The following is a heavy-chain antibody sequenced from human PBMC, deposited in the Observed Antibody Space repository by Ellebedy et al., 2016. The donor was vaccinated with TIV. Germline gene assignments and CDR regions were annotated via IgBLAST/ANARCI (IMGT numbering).Heavy chain of an antibody. Sequence: AASVKVSCKASGYTFTIYYMHWVRQAPGQGLDWMGIINPSGGSTTYAQKLQGRVTMTRDTSTSTVYMELSSLRSEDTAVYYCARARSSGRLHTPDYWGQGTLVTVSS. J-gene: IGHJ4*02. CDR1: GYTFTIYY. V-gene: IGHV1-46*04. CDR3: ARARSSGRLHTPDY. D-gene: IGHD6-19*01. CDR2: INPSGGST.